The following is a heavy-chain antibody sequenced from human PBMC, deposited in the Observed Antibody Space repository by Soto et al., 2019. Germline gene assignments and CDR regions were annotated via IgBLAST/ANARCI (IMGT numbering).Heavy chain of an antibody. CDR2: INHSGST. CDR3: ARKRYYYGSGRAGYYYYYGMDV. V-gene: IGHV4-34*01. D-gene: IGHD3-10*01. J-gene: IGHJ6*02. Sequence: SETLSLTCAVYGGSFSGYYWGWIRQPPGKGLEWIGEINHSGSTNYNPSLKSRVTISVDTSKNQFSLKLSSVTAADTAVYYCARKRYYYGSGRAGYYYYYGMDVWGQGTTVTVSS. CDR1: GGSFSGYY.